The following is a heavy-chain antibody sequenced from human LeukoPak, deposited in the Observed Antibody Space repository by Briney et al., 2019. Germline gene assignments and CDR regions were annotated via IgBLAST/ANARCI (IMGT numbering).Heavy chain of an antibody. CDR2: IYYSGST. CDR3: ARRRPTHSGSGDFDY. V-gene: IGHV4-39*07. J-gene: IGHJ4*02. Sequence: SETLSLTCTVSGGSISSSSYYWGWIRQPPGKGLEWIGSIYYSGSTYYNPSLKSRVTISVDTSKNQFSLKLSSVTAADTAVYYCARRRPTHSGSGDFDYWGQGTLVTVSS. CDR1: GGSISSSSYY. D-gene: IGHD6-19*01.